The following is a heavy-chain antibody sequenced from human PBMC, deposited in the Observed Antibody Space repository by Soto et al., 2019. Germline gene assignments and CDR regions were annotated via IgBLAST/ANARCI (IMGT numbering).Heavy chain of an antibody. D-gene: IGHD1-26*01. J-gene: IGHJ4*02. CDR1: GFTFSSYG. CDR2: ISYDGSNK. V-gene: IGHV3-30*18. CDR3: AKELTEWEPSPRYYFDY. Sequence: PGGSVRLSCAASGFTFSSYGMHWVRQAPGKELEWVAVISYDGSNKYYADSVKGRFTISRDNSKNTLYLQMNSLRAEDTAVYYCAKELTEWEPSPRYYFDYWGQGTLVTVSS.